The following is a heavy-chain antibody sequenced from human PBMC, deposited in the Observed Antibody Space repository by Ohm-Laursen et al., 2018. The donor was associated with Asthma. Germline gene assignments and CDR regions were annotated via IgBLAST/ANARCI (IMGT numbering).Heavy chain of an antibody. V-gene: IGHV3-30-3*01. CDR3: ARNLYDYIWGSFDY. CDR1: GFTFSDYY. D-gene: IGHD3-16*01. CDR2: GGSYYDGGLK. Sequence: SLRLSCAASGFTFSDYYMSWIRQAPGKGLEWVAVGGSYYDGGLKYYADSVNGRFTVSRDDSKNTLYLQMNSLRAEDTAVYYCARNLYDYIWGSFDYWGQGTLVTVSS. J-gene: IGHJ4*02.